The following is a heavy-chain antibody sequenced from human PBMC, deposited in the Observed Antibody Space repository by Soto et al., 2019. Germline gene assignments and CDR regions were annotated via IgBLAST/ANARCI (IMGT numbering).Heavy chain of an antibody. CDR2: IYYSGST. D-gene: IGHD2-15*01. CDR3: ARSADIVVVEANDHVKDV. V-gene: IGHV4-31*03. J-gene: IGHJ6*04. CDR1: GGSISSGGYY. Sequence: SETLSLTCTVSGGSISSGGYYWSWIRQHPGKGLEWIGYIYYSGSTYYNPSLKSRVTISVDTSKNQFSLKLSSVTAADTAVYYFARSADIVVVEANDHVKDVWRKGTAVTVSS.